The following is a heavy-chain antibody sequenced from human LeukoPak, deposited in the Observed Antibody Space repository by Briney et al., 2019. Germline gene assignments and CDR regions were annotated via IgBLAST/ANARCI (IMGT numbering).Heavy chain of an antibody. V-gene: IGHV4-59*01. CDR1: GGSISSYY. Sequence: SETLSPTCTVSGGSISSYYWSWIRQPPGKGLEWIGYIYYSGSTNYNPSLKSRVTISVDTSKNQFSLKLSSVTAADTAVYYCARVRQSLAAAGKVFDYWGQGTLVTVSS. CDR3: ARVRQSLAAAGKVFDY. D-gene: IGHD6-13*01. CDR2: IYYSGST. J-gene: IGHJ4*02.